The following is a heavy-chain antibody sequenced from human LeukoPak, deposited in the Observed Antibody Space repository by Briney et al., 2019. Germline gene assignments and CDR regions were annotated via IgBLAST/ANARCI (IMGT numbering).Heavy chain of an antibody. J-gene: IGHJ4*02. CDR1: GGSISSYY. V-gene: IGHV4-4*07. D-gene: IGHD3-16*01. Sequence: SETLSLTCTVSGGSISSYYWSWIRQLAGKGLEWIGRIYTSGSTNYNPSLKSRVTISVDKSKNQFSLKLSSVTAADTAVYYCAREETTWSVWFDYWGQGTLVTVSS. CDR2: IYTSGST. CDR3: AREETTWSVWFDY.